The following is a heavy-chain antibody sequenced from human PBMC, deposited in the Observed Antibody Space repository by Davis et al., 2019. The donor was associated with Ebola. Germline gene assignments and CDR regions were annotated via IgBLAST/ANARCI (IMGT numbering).Heavy chain of an antibody. J-gene: IGHJ4*02. D-gene: IGHD2-8*01. CDR1: AHALTTYA. Sequence: ASATVSCKASAHALTTYALNSVRPAPGQGLEWMGWISTNPGNPTYAQGFTGRFVFSLDTSVSTAYVQISDLKAEDTAVYYCARNLMRIVGPGPFEYWGQGSLVTVSS. CDR2: ISTNPGNP. V-gene: IGHV7-4-1*02. CDR3: ARNLMRIVGPGPFEY.